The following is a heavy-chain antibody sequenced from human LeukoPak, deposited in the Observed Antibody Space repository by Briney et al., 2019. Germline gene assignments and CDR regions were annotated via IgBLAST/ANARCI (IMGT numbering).Heavy chain of an antibody. J-gene: IGHJ4*02. V-gene: IGHV1-69*01. D-gene: IGHD1-26*01. CDR1: GGTFSSYA. Sequence: SVKVSCKASGGTFSSYAISWVRQAPGQGLEWMGGIIPIFGTANYAQKFQGRVTITADESTSTAYMELSSLRSEDTAVYYCARDVRGEWELLSRAGYFDYWGQGTLVTVSS. CDR2: IIPIFGTA. CDR3: ARDVRGEWELLSRAGYFDY.